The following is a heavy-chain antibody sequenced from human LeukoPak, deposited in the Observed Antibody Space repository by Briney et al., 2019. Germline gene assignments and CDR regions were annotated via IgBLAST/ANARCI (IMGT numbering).Heavy chain of an antibody. CDR2: ISPNSGDT. V-gene: IGHV1-2*02. D-gene: IGHD6-25*01. CDR1: GYTFTGYY. Sequence: GASVKVSCKASGYTFTGYYMHWVRQAPGRGLEWMGWISPNSGDTNYAQKFQGRVTMTRDTSISTTYMELTRLSSDDTAVYYCARVSASSSDTAFDYWGQGTLVTVSS. CDR3: ARVSASSSDTAFDY. J-gene: IGHJ4*02.